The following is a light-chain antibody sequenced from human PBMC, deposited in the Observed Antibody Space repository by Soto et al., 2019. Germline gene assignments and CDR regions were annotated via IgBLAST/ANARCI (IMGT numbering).Light chain of an antibody. V-gene: IGLV2-8*01. CDR2: EVS. Sequence: QSALTQPPSASGSPGQSVTISCTGTSSDVGGYNYVSWYQQHPGKAPKLMIYEVSKRPSGVPVRFSASKSANTASLTVSGLQAEDEADYYCCSYAGSNSWVFGGGTKVTVL. J-gene: IGLJ3*02. CDR3: CSYAGSNSWV. CDR1: SSDVGGYNY.